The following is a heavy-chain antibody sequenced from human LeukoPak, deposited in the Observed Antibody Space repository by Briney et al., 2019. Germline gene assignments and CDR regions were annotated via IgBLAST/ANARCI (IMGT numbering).Heavy chain of an antibody. V-gene: IGHV3-11*01. Sequence: PGGSLRLSCAASGFTFSDYYMSWIRQAPGQGLEWVSYISSSGSTIYYADSVKGRVTISRDNAKNSTYLQMNSLMAEDTAVYYCARDRLRTFGVVTYMFDYWGQGTLVTVSS. CDR2: ISSSGSTI. CDR1: GFTFSDYY. CDR3: ARDRLRTFGVVTYMFDY. D-gene: IGHD3-3*01. J-gene: IGHJ4*02.